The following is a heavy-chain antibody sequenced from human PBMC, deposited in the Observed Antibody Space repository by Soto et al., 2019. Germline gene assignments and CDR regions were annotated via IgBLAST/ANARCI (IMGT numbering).Heavy chain of an antibody. CDR1: GFTFSSYG. J-gene: IGHJ3*02. CDR2: ISYDGSNK. Sequence: PGGSLRLSCAASGFTFSSYGMHWVRQAPGKGLEWVAVISYDGSNKYYADSVKGRFTISRDNSKNTLYLQMNSLRAEDTAVYYCARLIGFHDAFDIWGQGTMVTVSS. V-gene: IGHV3-30*03. CDR3: ARLIGFHDAFDI. D-gene: IGHD2-21*01.